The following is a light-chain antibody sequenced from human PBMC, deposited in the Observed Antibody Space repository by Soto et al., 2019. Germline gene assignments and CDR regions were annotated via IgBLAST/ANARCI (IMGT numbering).Light chain of an antibody. CDR3: QQYNNWPPRT. J-gene: IGKJ1*01. V-gene: IGKV3-15*01. CDR2: GAS. CDR1: QSVRNN. Sequence: EIVMSQSPATLSVSPGERATLSCRASQSVRNNLAWYQQRPGQAPRLLIYGASTRASGIPARFTGGGSETDFTLTITSLQSEDFAVYSCQQYNNWPPRTVGQGTKVDIK.